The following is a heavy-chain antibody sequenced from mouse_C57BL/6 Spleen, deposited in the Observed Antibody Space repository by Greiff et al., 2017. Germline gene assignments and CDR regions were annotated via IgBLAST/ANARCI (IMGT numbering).Heavy chain of an antibody. CDR1: GFTFSSYT. Sequence: EVKLVESGGGLVKPGGSLKLSCAASGFTFSSYTMSWVRQTPEKRLEWVATISGGGGNTYYPDSVKGRFTISRDNAKNTLYLQMSSLRSEDTALYYCAREHYDYDVRAFDYWGQGTTLTVSS. CDR2: ISGGGGNT. J-gene: IGHJ2*01. D-gene: IGHD2-4*01. V-gene: IGHV5-9*01. CDR3: AREHYDYDVRAFDY.